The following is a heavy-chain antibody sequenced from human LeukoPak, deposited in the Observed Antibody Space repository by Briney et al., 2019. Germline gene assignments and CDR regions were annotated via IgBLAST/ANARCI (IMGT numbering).Heavy chain of an antibody. CDR3: SRDQTPYY. Sequence: GGSLRLSCGASGFTFSGYSMNWVRQAPGKGLEWVSSISTSSSYIYYADSVKGRFTISRDNAKKSLYLQMNSLRAEDTAVYFCSRDQTPYYWGQGTLVTVSS. V-gene: IGHV3-21*03. CDR2: ISTSSSYI. J-gene: IGHJ4*02. CDR1: GFTFSGYS.